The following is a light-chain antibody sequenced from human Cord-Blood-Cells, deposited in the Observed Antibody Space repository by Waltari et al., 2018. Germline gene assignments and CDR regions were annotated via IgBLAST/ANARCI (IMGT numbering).Light chain of an antibody. CDR2: GAS. CDR3: QQYGSSPYT. Sequence: ELVLTQSPGTLSLSPGDRATLSCRASQSVSSSYLAWYQQKPGQAPRLLIYGASSRATGLPDRFSGSGSGTDFTLTISRLEPEDVAVYYCQQYGSSPYTFGQGTKLEIK. J-gene: IGKJ2*01. V-gene: IGKV3-20*01. CDR1: QSVSSSY.